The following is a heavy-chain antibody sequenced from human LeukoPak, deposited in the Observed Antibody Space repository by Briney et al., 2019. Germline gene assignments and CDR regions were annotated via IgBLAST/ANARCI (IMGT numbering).Heavy chain of an antibody. CDR3: ARGVYIAAAQYGY. V-gene: IGHV4-59*01. CDR1: GGSISSYY. CDR2: IYYSGTT. Sequence: PSETLSLTCTVSGGSISSYYWSWIRQPPGKGLEWIGYIYYSGTTSYNPSLKSRVTISVDTSKNQFSLKLSSVTAADTAVYYCARGVYIAAAQYGYWGQGTLVTVSS. J-gene: IGHJ4*02. D-gene: IGHD6-13*01.